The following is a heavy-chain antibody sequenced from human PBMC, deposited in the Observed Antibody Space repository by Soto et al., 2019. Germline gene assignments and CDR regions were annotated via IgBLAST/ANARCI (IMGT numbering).Heavy chain of an antibody. Sequence: GASVKVSCKSSGYTFTGYYMHCVRQAPGQGLEWMGWINPNSGGTNYAQKFQGWVTMTRDTSISTAYMELSRLRSDDTAVYYCARAYSGYDSPFDYWGQGTLVTVSS. D-gene: IGHD5-12*01. V-gene: IGHV1-2*04. CDR3: ARAYSGYDSPFDY. CDR2: INPNSGGT. CDR1: GYTFTGYY. J-gene: IGHJ4*02.